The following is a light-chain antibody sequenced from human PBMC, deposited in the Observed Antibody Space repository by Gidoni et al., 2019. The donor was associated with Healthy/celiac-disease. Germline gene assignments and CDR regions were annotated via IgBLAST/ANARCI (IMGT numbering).Light chain of an antibody. Sequence: EIVMTQSPATLSVSPGERATRSCRASQSVSSNLAWYQQKPGQAPRLLIYGASTRATGIPAMFSGSGSGTEFTLTIRSLQSEDFAVYYCQQYNNWPPTFGQGTKVEIK. V-gene: IGKV3-15*01. CDR2: GAS. J-gene: IGKJ1*01. CDR3: QQYNNWPPT. CDR1: QSVSSN.